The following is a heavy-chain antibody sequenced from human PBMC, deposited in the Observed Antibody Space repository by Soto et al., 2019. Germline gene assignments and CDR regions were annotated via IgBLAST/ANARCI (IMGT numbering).Heavy chain of an antibody. CDR3: VRDGTKNLRDRFEP. D-gene: IGHD1-26*01. CDR1: GASLSRYY. J-gene: IGHJ5*02. Sequence: LSLICNVSGASLSRYYWSWIRQPPGKGLEWIGRIYATGDTDYNPSLKSRISMSVDMSKKQFSLTLRSVTAADTAIYYCVRDGTKNLRDRFEPWGRGXLVTVYS. V-gene: IGHV4-4*07. CDR2: IYATGDT.